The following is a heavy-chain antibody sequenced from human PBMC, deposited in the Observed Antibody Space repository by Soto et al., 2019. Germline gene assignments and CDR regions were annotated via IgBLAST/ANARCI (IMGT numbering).Heavy chain of an antibody. J-gene: IGHJ6*02. CDR2: IYYSGST. CDR1: GGSISSGGYY. CDR3: ARDRILYYYYGMDV. V-gene: IGHV4-31*03. Sequence: QVQLQESGPGLVKPSQTLSLTCTVSGGSISSGGYYWSWIRQHPGKGLEWIGYIYYSGSTYYNPSLKSRVTIPVDTSKNQFSLKLSSVTAADTAVYYCARDRILYYYYGMDVWGQGTTVTVSS.